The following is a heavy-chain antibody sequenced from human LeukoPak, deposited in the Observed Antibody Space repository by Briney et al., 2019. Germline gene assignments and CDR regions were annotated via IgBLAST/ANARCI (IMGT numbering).Heavy chain of an antibody. J-gene: IGHJ6*02. CDR3: ASQSKSSGYFDYYYYGMDV. V-gene: IGHV4-34*01. CDR2: INHSGRT. CDR1: GGSFSGYY. Sequence: SETLSLTCAVYGGSFSGYYWSWIRQPPGKGLEWIGEINHSGRTNYNPSLKSRVTISVDTSKNQFSLKLSSVTAADTAVYYCASQSKSSGYFDYYYYGMDVWGQGTTVTVSS. D-gene: IGHD3-22*01.